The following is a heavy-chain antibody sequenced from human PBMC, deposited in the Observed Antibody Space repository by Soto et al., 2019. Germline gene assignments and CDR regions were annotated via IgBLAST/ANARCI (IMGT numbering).Heavy chain of an antibody. J-gene: IGHJ5*02. CDR1: GGAISRGDYY. Sequence: SETLSVTWTVSGGAISRGDYYGSWVRQPPGKGLEWMGDIYYSGSTYDNPSLKSRVTISVDTSKNQFSLKLSSVTAADTAVYYCARDPAARDWFHPCGQRTLVSVSS. V-gene: IGHV4-30-4*01. D-gene: IGHD6-6*01. CDR2: IYYSGST. CDR3: ARDPAARDWFHP.